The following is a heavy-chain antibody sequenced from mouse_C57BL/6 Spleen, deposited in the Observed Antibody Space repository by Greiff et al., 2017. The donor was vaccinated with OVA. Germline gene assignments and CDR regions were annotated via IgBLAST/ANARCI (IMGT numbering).Heavy chain of an antibody. J-gene: IGHJ4*01. V-gene: IGHV1-9*01. Sequence: LVESGAELMKPGASVKLSCKATGYTFTGYWIEWVKQRPGHGLEWIGEILPGSGSTNYNEKFKGKATFTADTSSNTAYMQLSSLTTEDSAIYYCARGQFITTVVATDYAMDYWGQGTSVTVSS. CDR2: ILPGSGST. CDR3: ARGQFITTVVATDYAMDY. CDR1: GYTFTGYW. D-gene: IGHD1-1*01.